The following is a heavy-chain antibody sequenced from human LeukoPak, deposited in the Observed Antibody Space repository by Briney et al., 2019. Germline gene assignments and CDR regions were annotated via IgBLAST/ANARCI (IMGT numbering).Heavy chain of an antibody. V-gene: IGHV3-23*01. D-gene: IGHD6-19*01. Sequence: PGESLRLSCAASGFTLSNYAMSWVRQAPGKGLEWVSSIDASGGATYYADSVKGRFTISRDNSKNTFYLQMNSLRAEDTAVYSCAKGSGSGWYGWFAPWGQGTLVTVSS. CDR2: IDASGGAT. CDR1: GFTLSNYA. CDR3: AKGSGSGWYGWFAP. J-gene: IGHJ5*02.